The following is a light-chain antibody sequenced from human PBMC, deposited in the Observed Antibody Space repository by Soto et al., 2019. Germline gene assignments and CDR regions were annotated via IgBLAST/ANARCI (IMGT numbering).Light chain of an antibody. CDR2: YDS. CDR3: QVWDSSSDHVV. CDR1: NIGSKS. Sequence: VLTQPASVSVAPGKTARITCGGNNIGSKSVHWYQQKPGQAPVLVIYYDSDRPSGIPERFSGSNSGNTATLTISRVEAGDEADYYCQVWDSSSDHVVFGGGTKLTVL. J-gene: IGLJ2*01. V-gene: IGLV3-21*04.